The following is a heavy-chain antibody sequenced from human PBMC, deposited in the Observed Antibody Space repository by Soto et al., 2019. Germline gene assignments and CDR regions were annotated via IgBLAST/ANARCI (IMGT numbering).Heavy chain of an antibody. J-gene: IGHJ4*02. CDR2: IVPMFGTP. V-gene: IGHV1-69*06. Sequence: QVQLVQSGAEVKKPGSSVKVSCKASGGTFSTYALSWVRQAPGQGLEWMGGIVPMFGTPTYAQKFQGRVTITADKSTNTVYMDLTSLRCADTAMYYFAPFGYRLVGGSWCQGTRVSVSS. CDR1: GGTFSTYA. CDR3: APFGYRLVGGS. D-gene: IGHD1-26*01.